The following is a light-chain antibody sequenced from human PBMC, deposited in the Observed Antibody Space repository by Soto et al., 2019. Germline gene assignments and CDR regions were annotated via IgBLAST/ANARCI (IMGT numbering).Light chain of an antibody. CDR1: SSDVGGSDY. V-gene: IGLV2-14*01. J-gene: IGLJ3*02. CDR3: SSYAGSSIWV. Sequence: QSALNQPASVSGSPGQSITISCTGTSSDVGGSDYVSWYQHHPHRAPKLLIYEVSYRPSGVSDRFSGSKSGNTASLTISGLQAEDEADYYCSSYAGSSIWVFGGGTKLTVL. CDR2: EVS.